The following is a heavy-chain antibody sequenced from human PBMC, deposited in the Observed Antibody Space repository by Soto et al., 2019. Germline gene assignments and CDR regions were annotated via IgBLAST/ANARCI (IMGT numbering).Heavy chain of an antibody. CDR3: TRGYCRNFDF. Sequence: PSETLSLTCAVYGGSFSGYYWNWIRQPPGKGLEWIGEINHSGSTNYNPSLKSRVTISVDTSKNQFSLKLSSVTAADTAVYYCTRGYCRNFDFWGQGTLVTVSS. D-gene: IGHD2-15*01. CDR1: GGSFSGYY. CDR2: INHSGST. V-gene: IGHV4-34*01. J-gene: IGHJ4*02.